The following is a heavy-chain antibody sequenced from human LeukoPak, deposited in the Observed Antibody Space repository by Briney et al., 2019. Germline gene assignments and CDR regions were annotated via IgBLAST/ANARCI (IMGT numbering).Heavy chain of an antibody. CDR2: INHSGST. D-gene: IGHD6-6*01. CDR3: ARGSSSAGMYYYYYYMDV. J-gene: IGHJ6*03. V-gene: IGHV4-34*01. Sequence: SETLSLTCAVYGGSFSGYYWSWIRQPPGKGLEWIGEINHSGSTNYNPSLKGRVTISVDTSKNQFSLKLSSVTAADTAVYYCARGSSSAGMYYYYYYMDVWGKGTTVTVSS. CDR1: GGSFSGYY.